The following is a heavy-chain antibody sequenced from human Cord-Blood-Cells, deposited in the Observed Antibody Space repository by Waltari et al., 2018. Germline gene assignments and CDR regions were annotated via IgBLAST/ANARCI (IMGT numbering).Heavy chain of an antibody. J-gene: IGHJ4*02. V-gene: IGHV3-43*02. CDR3: AKDGRSGATFDY. CDR1: GFTFDDYA. D-gene: IGHD7-27*01. CDR2: ISGDGGST. Sequence: EVQLVESGGGVVQPGGSLRLSCVASGFTFDDYAMQWVRQAPGKGLEWVSLISGDGGSTYYADSVKGRFTISRDNSKNSLYLQMNSLRTEDTALYYCAKDGRSGATFDYWGQGTLVTVSS.